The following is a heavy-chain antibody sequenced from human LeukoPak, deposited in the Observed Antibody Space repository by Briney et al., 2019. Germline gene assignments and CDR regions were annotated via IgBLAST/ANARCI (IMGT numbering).Heavy chain of an antibody. CDR1: GGSFSGYY. CDR2: INHSGST. J-gene: IGHJ6*03. Sequence: PSETLSLTCAVYGGSFSGYYWSWIRQPPGKGLEWIGEINHSGSTNYNPSLKSRVTISVDTSKNQFSLKLSSVTAADTAVYYCARTTEGYCRGRSCYSYYYYMDVWGKGTTVTISS. CDR3: ARTTEGYCRGRSCYSYYYYMDV. V-gene: IGHV4-34*01. D-gene: IGHD2-15*01.